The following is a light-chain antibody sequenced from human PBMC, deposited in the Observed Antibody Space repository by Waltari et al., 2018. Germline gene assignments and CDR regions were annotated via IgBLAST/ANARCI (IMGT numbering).Light chain of an antibody. CDR3: TSYTSAASWV. CDR1: SSDVGGYNY. V-gene: IGLV2-14*01. CDR2: DVS. J-gene: IGLJ3*02. Sequence: QSALTQPASVSGSPGQSITISCTGTSSDVGGYNYVCWFQHHPGRAPKLIIYDVSNRPSGVSTRFSGSKSANTASLTISGLQTEDEADYYCTSYTSAASWVFGAGTKLTVV.